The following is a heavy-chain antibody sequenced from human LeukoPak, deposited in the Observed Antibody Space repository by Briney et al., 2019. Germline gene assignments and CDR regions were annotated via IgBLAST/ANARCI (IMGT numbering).Heavy chain of an antibody. V-gene: IGHV3-30*02. D-gene: IGHD6-13*01. CDR2: IRYDGSNK. J-gene: IGHJ4*02. CDR3: AKDKRIAAAVDY. CDR1: GFTFSSYG. Sequence: GGSLRLSCAASGFTFSSYGMHWFRQAPGKGLEWVAFIRYDGSNKYYADSVKGRFTISRDNSKNTLYLQMNSLRAEDTAVYYCAKDKRIAAAVDYWGQGTLVTVSS.